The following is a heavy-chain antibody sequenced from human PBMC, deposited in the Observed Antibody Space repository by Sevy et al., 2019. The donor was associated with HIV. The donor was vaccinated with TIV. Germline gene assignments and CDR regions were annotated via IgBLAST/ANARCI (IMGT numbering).Heavy chain of an antibody. J-gene: IGHJ6*02. CDR3: ARHGAVQLAFGMDV. CDR1: GGSVSSGRYY. D-gene: IGHD1-1*01. Sequence: SETLSITCTVSGGSVSSGRYYWSWIRQPPGKGLEWIGYFYDSGRTKYNPSLKSRVTIAVDMSKNLFSLKLTSVTAENTAVYYCARHGAVQLAFGMDVWGQGTRVTVSS. CDR2: FYDSGRT. V-gene: IGHV4-61*03.